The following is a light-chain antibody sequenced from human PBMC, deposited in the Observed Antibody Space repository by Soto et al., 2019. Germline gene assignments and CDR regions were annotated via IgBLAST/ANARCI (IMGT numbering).Light chain of an antibody. V-gene: IGKV1-5*03. CDR2: KAS. CDR1: ESISSW. Sequence: DIQMTQSPSTLSASVGDRVTITCRAGESISSWLAWYQQKPGKAPKLLIYKASSLESGVPSRFSGSGSGTDFSLTISSLQPEDVATYYCQYLNSFPLTFGGGTKVDIK. J-gene: IGKJ4*01. CDR3: QYLNSFPLT.